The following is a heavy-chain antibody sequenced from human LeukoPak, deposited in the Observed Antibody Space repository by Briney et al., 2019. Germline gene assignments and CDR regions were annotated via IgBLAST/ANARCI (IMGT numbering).Heavy chain of an antibody. J-gene: IGHJ4*02. CDR1: GVSISSYY. D-gene: IGHD1-26*01. Sequence: SETLPLTCTVSGVSISSYYWSWIRQPPGKGLEWIGYIYYSGNTNYNPSLKSRVTISIDTSKNQFSLKLNSVTAADTAVYYCARVGSGNFDYWGQGTLVTVSS. CDR3: ARVGSGNFDY. V-gene: IGHV4-59*08. CDR2: IYYSGNT.